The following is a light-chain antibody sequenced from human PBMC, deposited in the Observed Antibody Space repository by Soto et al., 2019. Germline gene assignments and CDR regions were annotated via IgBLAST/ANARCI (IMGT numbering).Light chain of an antibody. Sequence: EIVLTQSPGTLSLSPGERATLSCRASQSVSSSYLAWYQQKPGQAPRLLIYGASTRATSSPDRFSGSGSETDFTLIITSLEPEDFAVYYCQQYGSSSSWTFGQGTKVEIK. V-gene: IGKV3-20*01. J-gene: IGKJ1*01. CDR1: QSVSSSY. CDR3: QQYGSSSSWT. CDR2: GAS.